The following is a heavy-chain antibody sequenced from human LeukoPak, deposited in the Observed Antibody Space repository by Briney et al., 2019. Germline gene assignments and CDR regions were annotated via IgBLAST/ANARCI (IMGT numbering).Heavy chain of an antibody. J-gene: IGHJ4*02. V-gene: IGHV3-74*03. CDR3: TRDVSQSSSWYGEFDY. CDR1: GFSFSNHW. Sequence: PGGSLRLSCAASGFSFSNHWMHWVRQVPGKGLVWVSRINSDGSSTTYADSVKGRFTISRDNAKDTLYLQMNSLRDEDTAVYYCTRDVSQSSSWYGEFDYWGQGTQVTVSS. D-gene: IGHD6-13*01. CDR2: INSDGSST.